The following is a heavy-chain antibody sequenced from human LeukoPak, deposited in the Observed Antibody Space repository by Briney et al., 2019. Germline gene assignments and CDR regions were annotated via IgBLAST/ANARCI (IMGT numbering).Heavy chain of an antibody. J-gene: IGHJ6*03. Sequence: SETLSLTCTVSGGSISSSSYHWGWIRQPPGKGLEWIGNINCSGNPYYNPSLKSRVTISVDTSKNQFSLKLSSVTAADTAMYYCAREKIGTGTVLGKDYYYMDVWGKGTTVTVSS. V-gene: IGHV4-39*07. D-gene: IGHD3-16*01. CDR3: AREKIGTGTVLGKDYYYMDV. CDR1: GGSISSSSYH. CDR2: INCSGNP.